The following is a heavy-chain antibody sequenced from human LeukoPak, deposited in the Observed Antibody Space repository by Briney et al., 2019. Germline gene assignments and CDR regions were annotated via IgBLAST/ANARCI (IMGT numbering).Heavy chain of an antibody. CDR3: ARDGYSSIRLGY. V-gene: IGHV3-21*01. D-gene: IGHD6-13*01. CDR1: GFTFSSYS. Sequence: PGGSLRLSCAASGFTFSSYSMNWVRQAPGKGLEWVSSISSSSGYIYYADSVKGRFTISRDNAKNSLYLQMNSLRAEDTAVYYCARDGYSSIRLGYWGQGTLVTVSS. CDR2: ISSSSGYI. J-gene: IGHJ4*02.